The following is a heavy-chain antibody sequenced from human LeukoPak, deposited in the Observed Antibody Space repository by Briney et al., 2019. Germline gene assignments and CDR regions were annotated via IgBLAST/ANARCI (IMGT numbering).Heavy chain of an antibody. V-gene: IGHV4-4*07. J-gene: IGHJ3*02. D-gene: IGHD3-16*02. CDR2: IYTSGST. CDR1: GGSISSYY. CDR3: ARDIADAFDI. Sequence: PSETLSLTCTVSGGSISSYYWNWIWQPAGKGLEWIGRIYTSGSTNYNPSLKSRVTISVDKSKNLFSLRLSSVTAADTAVYYCARDIADAFDIWGQGTMVTVSS.